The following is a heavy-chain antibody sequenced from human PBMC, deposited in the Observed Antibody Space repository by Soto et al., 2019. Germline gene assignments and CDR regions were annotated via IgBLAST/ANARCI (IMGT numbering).Heavy chain of an antibody. CDR3: ARVWGGAFDI. CDR2: IYYSGST. Sequence: QVQLQESGPGLVKPSETLSLTCTVSGGSIGSYYWSWIRQPPGKGLEWIGYIYYSGSTNYNPSLKSRVTISVDTSTNQFSLKLSSVTAADTAVYYCARVWGGAFDIWGQGTMVTVSS. D-gene: IGHD3-10*01. J-gene: IGHJ3*02. CDR1: GGSIGSYY. V-gene: IGHV4-59*01.